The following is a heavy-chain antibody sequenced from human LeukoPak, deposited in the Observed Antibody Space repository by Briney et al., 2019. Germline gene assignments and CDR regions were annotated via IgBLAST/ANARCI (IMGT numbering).Heavy chain of an antibody. CDR2: TYYRSKWYN. CDR3: ARDPSHGWEPPVRAFDI. CDR1: GYSVSSNSAA. Sequence: SQTLSLTCAISGYSVSSNSAAWNWVRQSPSRGLEWLGRTYYRSKWYNDYAVAVKSRITINPDTSKNQFSLQLNSVTPEDTAVYYCARDPSHGWEPPVRAFDIWGQGTMVTVSS. V-gene: IGHV6-1*01. J-gene: IGHJ3*02. D-gene: IGHD1-26*01.